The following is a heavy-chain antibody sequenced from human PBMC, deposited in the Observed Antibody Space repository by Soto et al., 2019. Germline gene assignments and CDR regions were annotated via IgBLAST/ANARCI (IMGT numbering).Heavy chain of an antibody. D-gene: IGHD6-19*01. J-gene: IGHJ6*02. CDR2: ISGSSRTI. Sequence: EVQLVESGGGLVQPGGSLRLSCAASGFTFSSYSMNWVRQAPGKGLEWVSYISGSSRTIYYADSVRGRFTISRDNAKNSXXLQRNSLRAEDTAVYSCARDSAGHGDYSYSYAMDVWGQGTTVTVSS. CDR3: ARDSAGHGDYSYSYAMDV. CDR1: GFTFSSYS. V-gene: IGHV3-48*01.